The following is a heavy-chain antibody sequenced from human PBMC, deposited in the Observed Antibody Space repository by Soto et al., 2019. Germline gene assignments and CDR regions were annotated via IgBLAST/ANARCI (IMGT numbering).Heavy chain of an antibody. Sequence: QVQLQESGPRLVSPSQTLSLTCTVSGGSISNAAYCWSWIRQSSDKGLEWIGHIYDGGTTYSSPSLKGRVTISADTSETQFSLKLNSVSAADTAVYYCARGPSGDKVDYWGQGIQVTVSS. V-gene: IGHV4-30-4*01. J-gene: IGHJ4*02. CDR1: GGSISNAAYC. CDR2: IYDGGTT. D-gene: IGHD7-27*01. CDR3: ARGPSGDKVDY.